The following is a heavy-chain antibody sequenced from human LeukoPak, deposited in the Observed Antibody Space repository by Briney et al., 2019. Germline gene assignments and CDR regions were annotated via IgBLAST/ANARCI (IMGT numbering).Heavy chain of an antibody. J-gene: IGHJ6*02. D-gene: IGHD6-13*01. Sequence: GGSLRLSCAASGFTFDDYAMHWVRQAPEKGLEWVSPISGYGGSTYYADSVKGRFTISRDNSKNSLYLQMNSLRTEDTALYYCAKDVGSTSTYYYYGMDVWGQGTTVTVSS. V-gene: IGHV3-43*02. CDR1: GFTFDDYA. CDR2: ISGYGGST. CDR3: AKDVGSTSTYYYYGMDV.